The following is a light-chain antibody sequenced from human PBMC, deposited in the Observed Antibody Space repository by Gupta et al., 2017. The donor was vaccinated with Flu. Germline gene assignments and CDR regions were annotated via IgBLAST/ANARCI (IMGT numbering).Light chain of an antibody. V-gene: IGLV8-61*01. CDR3: VLYMGGGISM. Sequence: TVTLTCGLTSGSVSADDYPSWYQQTPGQAPRTLIYSTSTRSSGVPDRFSGSILGNKAALTITGAQADDESDYYCVLYMGGGISMFGGGTKLTVL. CDR2: STS. J-gene: IGLJ3*02. CDR1: SGSVSADDY.